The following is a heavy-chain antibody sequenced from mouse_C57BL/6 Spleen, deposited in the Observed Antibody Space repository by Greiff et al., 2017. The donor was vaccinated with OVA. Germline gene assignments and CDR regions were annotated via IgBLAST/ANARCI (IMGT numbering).Heavy chain of an antibody. CDR1: GYTFTSYW. Sequence: QVQLQQPGAELVKPGASVKLSCKASGYTFTSYWLPWVKQRPGQGLEWIGEIDPSDSYTNYNQKFKGKATLTVDTSSRTAYMQLSDLTSEDAAVYYCARGSCYGSSYDYWGQGTTLTVSS. D-gene: IGHD1-1*01. V-gene: IGHV1-50*01. CDR3: ARGSCYGSSYDY. CDR2: IDPSDSYT. J-gene: IGHJ2*01.